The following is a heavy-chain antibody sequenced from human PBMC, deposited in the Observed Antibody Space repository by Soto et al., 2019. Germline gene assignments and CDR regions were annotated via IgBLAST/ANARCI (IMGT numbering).Heavy chain of an antibody. Sequence: SETQSLTCTVSGGTVRSSGYYWGWVRQPPGKGLEWIGSVYYSGSTYYNPSLESRVTISVDKSKNQFSLKLMSLSAADTAVYYCGRLEGLATISYYFDYWGQGALVTVSS. CDR1: GGTVRSSGYY. CDR2: VYYSGST. V-gene: IGHV4-39*01. CDR3: GRLEGLATISYYFDY. J-gene: IGHJ4*02. D-gene: IGHD3-9*01.